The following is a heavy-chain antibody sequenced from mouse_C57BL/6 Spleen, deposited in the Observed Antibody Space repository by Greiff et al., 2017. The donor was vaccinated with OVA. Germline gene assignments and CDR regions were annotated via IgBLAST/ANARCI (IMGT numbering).Heavy chain of an antibody. V-gene: IGHV5-17*01. CDR1: GFTFSDYG. D-gene: IGHD2-4*01. CDR2: ISSGSSTI. Sequence: EVHLVESGGGLVKPGGSLKLSCAASGFTFSDYGMHWVRQAPEKGLEWVAYISSGSSTINYADTVKGRFTISRDNAKNTLFLQMTSLRSEDTAMYYCARSLYEYDGYWYFDVWGTGTTVTVSS. J-gene: IGHJ1*03. CDR3: ARSLYEYDGYWYFDV.